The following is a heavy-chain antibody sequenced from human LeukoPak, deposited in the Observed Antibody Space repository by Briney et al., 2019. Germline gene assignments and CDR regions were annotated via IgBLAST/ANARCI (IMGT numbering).Heavy chain of an antibody. D-gene: IGHD2-2*01. V-gene: IGHV3-23*01. CDR1: GFTFSSYA. CDR2: ISGSGGST. Sequence: GESLKISCAASGFTFSSYAMSWVRQAPGKGLEWVSAISGSGGSTYYADSVKGRFTISRDNSKNTLYLQMNSLRAEDTAVYYCAKDKVVVVPAARFDAFDIWGQGTMVTVSS. J-gene: IGHJ3*02. CDR3: AKDKVVVVPAARFDAFDI.